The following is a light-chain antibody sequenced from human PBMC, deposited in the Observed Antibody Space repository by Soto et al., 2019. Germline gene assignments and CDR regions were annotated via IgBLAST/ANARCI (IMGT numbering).Light chain of an antibody. CDR2: DAS. Sequence: EIVLTQSPATLSLSPGERATLSCRASQSVSSYLAWYQQKPGQAPRLLIYDASNRATGIPARFSGSGSGTXXXXXXXXXXXEDXXXXYCQXXSNWPPYTFGQGTKLEIK. CDR3: QXXSNWPPYT. J-gene: IGKJ2*01. CDR1: QSVSSY. V-gene: IGKV3-11*01.